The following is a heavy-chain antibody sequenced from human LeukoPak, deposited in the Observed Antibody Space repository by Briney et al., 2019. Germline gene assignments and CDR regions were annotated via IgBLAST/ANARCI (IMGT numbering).Heavy chain of an antibody. CDR3: ARDPYYYDSSGYYPLDY. Sequence: GASVKVSCKASGYTFTSYYMHWVRQAPGQGLEWMGIINPSGGSTSYAQKFQGRVTMTRDMSTSTAYMELRSLRSDDTAVYYCARDPYYYDSSGYYPLDYWGQGTLVTVSS. CDR2: INPSGGST. CDR1: GYTFTSYY. J-gene: IGHJ4*02. D-gene: IGHD3-22*01. V-gene: IGHV1-46*01.